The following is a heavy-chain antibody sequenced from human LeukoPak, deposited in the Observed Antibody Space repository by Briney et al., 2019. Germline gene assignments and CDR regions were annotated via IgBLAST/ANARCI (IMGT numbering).Heavy chain of an antibody. CDR1: GGSISSGDYY. CDR2: IYYSGST. V-gene: IGHV4-30-4*08. CDR3: ARAPPDFWSGYYTSGFDY. J-gene: IGHJ4*02. Sequence: SETLSLTCTVSGGSISSGDYYWSWIRQPPGKGLEWIGYIYYSGSTYYNPSLKSRVTISVDTSKNQFSLKLSSVTAADTAVYYCARAPPDFWSGYYTSGFDYWGQRTLVTVSS. D-gene: IGHD3-3*01.